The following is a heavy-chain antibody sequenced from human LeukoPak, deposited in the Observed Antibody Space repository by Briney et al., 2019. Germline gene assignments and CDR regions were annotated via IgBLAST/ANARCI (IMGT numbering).Heavy chain of an antibody. CDR2: ISWNSGSI. CDR3: AKNIAAAGTFDY. Sequence: GGSLRLSCAASGFTFDDYAMHWVRHAPGKGLEWVSGISWNSGSIVYADSVKGRFTISRDNAKNSLYLQMNSLRAEDTALYYCAKNIAAAGTFDYWGQGTLVTVSS. CDR1: GFTFDDYA. V-gene: IGHV3-9*01. J-gene: IGHJ4*02. D-gene: IGHD6-13*01.